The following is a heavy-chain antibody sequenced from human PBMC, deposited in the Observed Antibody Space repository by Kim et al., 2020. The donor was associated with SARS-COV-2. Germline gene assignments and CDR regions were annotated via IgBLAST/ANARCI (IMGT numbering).Heavy chain of an antibody. D-gene: IGHD6-19*01. J-gene: IGHJ6*02. CDR2: IYYSGST. CDR3: ARLPHSSGWYRSYGMDV. V-gene: IGHV4-59*13. Sequence: SETLSLTCTVSGGSISSYYWSWIRQPPGKGLEWIGYIYYSGSTNYNPSLKSRVTISVDTSKNQFSLKLSSVTAADTAVYYCARLPHSSGWYRSYGMDVWGQGTTVTVSS. CDR1: GGSISSYY.